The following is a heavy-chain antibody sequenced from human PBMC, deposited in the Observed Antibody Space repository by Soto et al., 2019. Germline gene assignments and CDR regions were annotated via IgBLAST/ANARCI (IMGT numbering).Heavy chain of an antibody. CDR1: GYTFTSYD. CDR2: MNPNSGNT. CDR3: ARRGYSSSWYYYYYYGMDV. V-gene: IGHV1-8*01. D-gene: IGHD6-13*01. Sequence: QVQLVQSGAEVKKPGASVKVSCKASGYTFTSYDINWVRQAPGQGLEWMGWMNPNSGNTGYAQKFQGRVTMTRNTSISTAYMELSSLRSEDTAVYYCARRGYSSSWYYYYYYGMDVWGQGTTVTVSS. J-gene: IGHJ6*02.